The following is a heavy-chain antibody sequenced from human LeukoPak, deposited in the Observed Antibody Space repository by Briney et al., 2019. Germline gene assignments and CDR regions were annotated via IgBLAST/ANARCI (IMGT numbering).Heavy chain of an antibody. CDR1: GGSISSYY. CDR3: ARDGHDEYRWNFDY. Sequence: SETLPLTCTVSGGSISSYYWSWIRQPAGKGLEWIGRIYTSGSTNYNPSLKSRVTMSVDTSKNQFSLKLSSVTAADTAVYYCARDGHDEYRWNFDYWGQGTLVTVSS. CDR2: IYTSGST. V-gene: IGHV4-4*07. J-gene: IGHJ4*02. D-gene: IGHD2-8*02.